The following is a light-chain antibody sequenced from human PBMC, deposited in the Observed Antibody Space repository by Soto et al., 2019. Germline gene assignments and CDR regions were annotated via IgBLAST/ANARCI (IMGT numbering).Light chain of an antibody. Sequence: EIVLTQSPATLSLSPGERATLSCRASQSVSSSYLAWYQQKPGQAPRLLISGASTRATGVPVRFSGSGSGTEFALTISGLQSEDFTVYFCQQYNTRPQTFGQGTKVDIK. J-gene: IGKJ1*01. CDR1: QSVSSSY. CDR2: GAS. CDR3: QQYNTRPQT. V-gene: IGKV3-15*01.